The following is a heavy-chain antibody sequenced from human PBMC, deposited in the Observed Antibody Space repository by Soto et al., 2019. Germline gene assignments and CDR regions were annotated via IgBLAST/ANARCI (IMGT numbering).Heavy chain of an antibody. D-gene: IGHD6-6*01. CDR1: GYTFTSYA. CDR2: INAGNGNT. V-gene: IGHV1-3*01. J-gene: IGHJ6*02. Sequence: GASVKVSCKVSGYTFTSYAMHWVRQAPGQRLEWMGWINAGNGNTKYSQKFQGRVTITRDTSASTAYMELSSLRSEDTAVYYCARWGEYSSSSGFYYGMDVWGQGTTVTVSS. CDR3: ARWGEYSSSSGFYYGMDV.